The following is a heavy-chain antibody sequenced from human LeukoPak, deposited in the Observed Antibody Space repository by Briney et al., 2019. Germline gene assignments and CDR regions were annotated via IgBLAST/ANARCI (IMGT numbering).Heavy chain of an antibody. CDR3: ARVRSYCSSTSCRYNQAFDI. Sequence: ASVKVSCKASGGTFISYAISWVRQAPGQGLEWMGGIIPIFGTANYAQKFQGRVTITADESTSTAYMELSSLRSEDTAVYYCARVRSYCSSTSCRYNQAFDIWGQGTMVTVSS. CDR2: IIPIFGTA. D-gene: IGHD2-2*01. V-gene: IGHV1-69*13. J-gene: IGHJ3*02. CDR1: GGTFISYA.